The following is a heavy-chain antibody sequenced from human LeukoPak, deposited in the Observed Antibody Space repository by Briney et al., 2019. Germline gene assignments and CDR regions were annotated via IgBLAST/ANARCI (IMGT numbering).Heavy chain of an antibody. Sequence: GGSLRLSCAASGFSFSIYAMSWVRQVPGRGLEWVAAISSGGGNTYYADSVKGRFPISRDNSKNTLHLQMNSLRAEDTAVYHCVRRLGYCSDGSCYFDYWGQGTLVTVSS. CDR3: VRRLGYCSDGSCYFDY. CDR2: ISSGGGNT. CDR1: GFSFSIYA. D-gene: IGHD2-15*01. V-gene: IGHV3-23*01. J-gene: IGHJ4*02.